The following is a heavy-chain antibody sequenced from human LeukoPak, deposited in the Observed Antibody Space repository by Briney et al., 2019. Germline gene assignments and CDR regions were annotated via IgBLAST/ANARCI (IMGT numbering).Heavy chain of an antibody. J-gene: IGHJ5*02. D-gene: IGHD6-19*01. CDR1: GFTVSSYW. CDR3: ARDRCPSTGCQYWFDP. CDR2: IYSDGSRK. Sequence: GGSLRLSCVASGFTVSSYWMHWVRQPPGKGLVWVSRIYSDGSRKNYDDSVKGRTIISSDNANKPQYLQMSSLRAEDTAVYHCARDRCPSTGCQYWFDPWGQGTLVTVSS. V-gene: IGHV3-74*01.